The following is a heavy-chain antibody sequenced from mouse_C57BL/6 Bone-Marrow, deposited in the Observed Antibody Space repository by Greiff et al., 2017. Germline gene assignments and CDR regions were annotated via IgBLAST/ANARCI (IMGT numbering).Heavy chain of an antibody. J-gene: IGHJ2*01. CDR1: GYTFTSYT. V-gene: IGHV1-4*01. CDR3: ETNWGFDY. D-gene: IGHD4-1*01. Sequence: QVQLQQSGAELARPGASVKMSCKASGYTFTSYTMHWVKQRPGQGLEWIGYINPSSGYTKYNQKFKDKATLTADKSSSTAYMQLSSLTSEDSAVYYCETNWGFDYWGQGTTLTVSS. CDR2: INPSSGYT.